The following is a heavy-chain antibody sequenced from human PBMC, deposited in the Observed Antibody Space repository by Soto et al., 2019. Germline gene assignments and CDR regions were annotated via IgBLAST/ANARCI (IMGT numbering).Heavy chain of an antibody. CDR3: ARDTVTTPFDY. CDR2: ISFDGGSK. CDR1: GFSFSSYG. D-gene: IGHD4-17*01. Sequence: QVQLVESGGGVVQPGRSLRLSCAASGFSFSSYGWHWVRQAPGKGLEWVALISFDGGSKYYADSVKGRFTISRDNSKNTLYLQMNGLRAEDTAVYYCARDTVTTPFDYWGQGTLVTVSS. V-gene: IGHV3-30*03. J-gene: IGHJ4*02.